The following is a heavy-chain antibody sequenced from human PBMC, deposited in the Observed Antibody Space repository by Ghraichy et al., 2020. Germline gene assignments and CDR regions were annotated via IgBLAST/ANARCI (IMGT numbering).Heavy chain of an antibody. Sequence: SETLSLTCTVSGGSISSITYYWVWIRQPPGKGLEWIGSIYYSGSTYYNPSLKSRVTISVDTSKNQFSLKVRSVTAADTAIFYCARVDGGVSASYYYGMDVWGQGTTVTVSS. CDR2: IYYSGST. J-gene: IGHJ6*02. CDR3: ARVDGGVSASYYYGMDV. CDR1: GGSISSITYY. V-gene: IGHV4-39*01. D-gene: IGHD6-6*01.